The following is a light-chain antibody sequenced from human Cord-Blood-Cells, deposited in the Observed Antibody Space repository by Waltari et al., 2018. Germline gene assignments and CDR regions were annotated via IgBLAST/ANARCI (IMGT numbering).Light chain of an antibody. J-gene: IGLJ1*01. CDR3: CSYEGSYV. CDR2: DVS. Sequence: QSALTQPRSVSGSPGQSVTISCTGTSSDVGGYNYVSWYQQHPGKAPKLMIYDVSKRPSGVPDRFSGSKSGNTASLTISGLQAEDEADYYCCSYEGSYVFGTGIKVTVL. V-gene: IGLV2-11*01. CDR1: SSDVGGYNY.